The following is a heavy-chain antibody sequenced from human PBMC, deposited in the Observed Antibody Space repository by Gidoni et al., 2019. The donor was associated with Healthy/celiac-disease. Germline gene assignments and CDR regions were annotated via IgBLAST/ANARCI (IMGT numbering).Heavy chain of an antibody. CDR2: INPNSGGT. V-gene: IGHV1-2*04. Sequence: QVQLVQSGAEVKKPGASVKVSCKASGYTSTGYYMHWVRQAPGQGLEWMGWINPNSGGTNYAQKFQGWVTMTRDTSISTAYMELSRLRSDDTAVYYCALQPRGYCSSTSCYAGSFDPWGQGTLVTVSS. CDR3: ALQPRGYCSSTSCYAGSFDP. CDR1: GYTSTGYY. J-gene: IGHJ5*02. D-gene: IGHD2-2*01.